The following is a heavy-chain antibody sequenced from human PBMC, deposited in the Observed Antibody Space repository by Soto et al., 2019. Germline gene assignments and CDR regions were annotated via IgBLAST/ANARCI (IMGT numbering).Heavy chain of an antibody. Sequence: EVPLLESGGGLVQPGGSLRLSCAASGFTFSNYAMTWVRQAPGKGLEWVSAIGGSGGATYYADSVKGRFTVSRDNSKNTLYLQVNSLRAEDTAVYYCAKDYIGVIPDAFDIWGQGTMVTVSS. CDR2: IGGSGGAT. D-gene: IGHD3-16*02. CDR3: AKDYIGVIPDAFDI. J-gene: IGHJ3*02. V-gene: IGHV3-23*01. CDR1: GFTFSNYA.